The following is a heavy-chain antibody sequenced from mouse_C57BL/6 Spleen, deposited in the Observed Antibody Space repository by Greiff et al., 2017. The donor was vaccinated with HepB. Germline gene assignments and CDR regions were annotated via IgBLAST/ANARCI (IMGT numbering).Heavy chain of an antibody. D-gene: IGHD1-1*01. Sequence: QVQLQQPGAELVKPGASVKLSCKASGYTFTSYWMHWVKQRPGQGLEWIGMIHPNSGSTNYNEKFKSKATLTVDKSSSTAYMQLSSLTSEDSAVYYCAREPFITTVVATGFDYWGQGTTLTVAS. CDR2: IHPNSGST. CDR1: GYTFTSYW. CDR3: AREPFITTVVATGFDY. J-gene: IGHJ2*01. V-gene: IGHV1-64*01.